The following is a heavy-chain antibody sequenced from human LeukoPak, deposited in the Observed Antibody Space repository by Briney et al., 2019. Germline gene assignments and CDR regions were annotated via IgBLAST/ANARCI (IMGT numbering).Heavy chain of an antibody. D-gene: IGHD3-10*01. CDR3: VRGTPTPGMDY. V-gene: IGHV7-4-1*02. CDR1: GYPFSAHF. J-gene: IGHJ4*02. Sequence: ASVKVSCKASGYPFSAHFLNWVRQAPGQGLEWMGNIDTTTGNPRYAQDFTGRFVFSLNTSVSTAYLQITSLKADDTAAYYCVRGTPTPGMDYWGQGTQVTVSS. CDR2: IDTTTGNP.